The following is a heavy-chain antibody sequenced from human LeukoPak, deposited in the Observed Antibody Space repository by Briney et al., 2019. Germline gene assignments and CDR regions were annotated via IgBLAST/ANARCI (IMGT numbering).Heavy chain of an antibody. V-gene: IGHV4-59*01. J-gene: IGHJ3*02. CDR1: GGSISSYY. D-gene: IGHD3-3*01. CDR2: IYYSGST. Sequence: SSETLSLTCTVSGGSISSYYWSWIRQPAGKGLEWIGYIYYSGSTNYNPSLKSRVTISVDTSKNQFSLRLSSVTAADTAVYYCARDKQNFWSGYYTYDAFDIWGQGTMVTVSS. CDR3: ARDKQNFWSGYYTYDAFDI.